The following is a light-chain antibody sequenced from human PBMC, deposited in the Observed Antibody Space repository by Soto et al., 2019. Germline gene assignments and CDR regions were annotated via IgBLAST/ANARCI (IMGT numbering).Light chain of an antibody. J-gene: IGKJ2*01. CDR3: QQYDNLRYT. CDR1: QDISTY. Sequence: DIQMTQSPSSLSASVGDRVTITCQASQDISTYLNWYQHKPGKAPKLLIYDASNLETGVPSRFTGSGSGTDFTFTISSLQPGDIGTYYCQQYDNLRYTFGQGTKLESK. V-gene: IGKV1-33*01. CDR2: DAS.